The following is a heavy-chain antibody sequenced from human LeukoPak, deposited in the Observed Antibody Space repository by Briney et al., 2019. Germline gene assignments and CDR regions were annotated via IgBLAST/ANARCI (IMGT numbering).Heavy chain of an antibody. Sequence: PSQTLSLTCTVSGGSISSGGYYWSWIRQPPGKGLEWIGEINHSGSTNYNPSLKSRVTISVDTSKNQFSLKLSSVTAADTAVYYCARGNATYYYDSSSSPSNGGYYFDYWGQGTLVTVSS. CDR1: GGSISSGGYY. J-gene: IGHJ4*02. CDR2: INHSGST. CDR3: ARGNATYYYDSSSSPSNGGYYFDY. V-gene: IGHV4-30-2*01. D-gene: IGHD3-22*01.